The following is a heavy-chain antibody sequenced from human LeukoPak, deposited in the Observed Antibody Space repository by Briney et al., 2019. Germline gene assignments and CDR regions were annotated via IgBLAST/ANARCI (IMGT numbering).Heavy chain of an antibody. CDR2: IYTSGST. J-gene: IGHJ3*02. V-gene: IGHV4-61*02. Sequence: SETLSLTCTVSGGSISSSSYYWGWIRQPAGKGLEWIGRIYTSGSTNYNPSLKSRVTMSVDTSKNQFSLKLSSVTAADTAVYYCARESRKVRGVTPGAFDIWGQGTMVTVSS. CDR1: GGSISSSSYY. D-gene: IGHD3-10*01. CDR3: ARESRKVRGVTPGAFDI.